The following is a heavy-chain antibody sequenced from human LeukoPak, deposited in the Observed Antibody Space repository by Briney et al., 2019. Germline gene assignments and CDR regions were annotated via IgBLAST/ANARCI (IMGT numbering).Heavy chain of an antibody. CDR1: GGSISSYY. V-gene: IGHV4-59*08. CDR2: IYYSGST. Sequence: KSSETLSLTCTVSGGSISSYYWSWIRQPPGKGLEWIGYIYYSGSTNYNPSLKSRVTISVDTSKNQFSLKLSSVTAADTAVYYCARHYGYASSGYPDYWGQGTLVTVSS. D-gene: IGHD3-22*01. J-gene: IGHJ4*02. CDR3: ARHYGYASSGYPDY.